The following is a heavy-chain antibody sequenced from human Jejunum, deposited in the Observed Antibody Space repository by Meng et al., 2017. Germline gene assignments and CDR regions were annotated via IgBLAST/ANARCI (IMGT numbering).Heavy chain of an antibody. CDR1: GGSVNSGSYY. J-gene: IGHJ4*02. Sequence: VQLQESGPGLVRPSITLSLTCTISGGSVNSGSYYWSWIRQPPGKGLEWIGYMYFSGSTNYNASLKSRVTISVDTSKKQFSLKLTSVTAADTAVYYCARGHFDKYFDSWGQGTLVTVSS. CDR3: ARGHFDKYFDS. V-gene: IGHV4-61*01. CDR2: MYFSGST. D-gene: IGHD3-22*01.